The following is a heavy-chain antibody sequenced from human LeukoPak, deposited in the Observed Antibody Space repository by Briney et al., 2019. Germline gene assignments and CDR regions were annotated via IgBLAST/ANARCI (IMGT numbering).Heavy chain of an antibody. J-gene: IGHJ6*02. D-gene: IGHD3-10*01. Sequence: ASVKVSCKASGYSFTGYYMHWVRQAPGQGLEWMGWINPNSGGTNYAQKFQGRVTMTRDTSISTAFMELSSLRSDDPAVYYCARLPYHSGSGSPHGMDVWRQGTRVTVSS. CDR3: ARLPYHSGSGSPHGMDV. V-gene: IGHV1-2*02. CDR1: GYSFTGYY. CDR2: INPNSGGT.